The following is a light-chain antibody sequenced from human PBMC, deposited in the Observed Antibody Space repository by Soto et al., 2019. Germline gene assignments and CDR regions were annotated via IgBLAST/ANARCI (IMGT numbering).Light chain of an antibody. V-gene: IGKV3-20*01. CDR1: QSVSTNQ. CDR2: GAS. J-gene: IGKJ4*01. CDR3: QYYYESSP. Sequence: EIVLTQSPGTLSLSPGERATLSCRASQSVSTNQLAWYQQKPGQAPRLLIYGASSRATGIADRFSGSGSGTDFTLTISRLEPEDFAVYYRQYYYESSPFGRGTKVEIK.